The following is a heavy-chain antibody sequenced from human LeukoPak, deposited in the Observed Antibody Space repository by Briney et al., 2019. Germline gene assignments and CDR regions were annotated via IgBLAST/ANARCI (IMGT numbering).Heavy chain of an antibody. CDR1: GFTFSSYA. CDR2: ITDDGVTT. D-gene: IGHD3-16*01. J-gene: IGHJ4*02. Sequence: PGGSLRLSCAASGFTFSSYAMSWVRQAPGKGLEWVSTITDDGVTTSYADSVKGRLTISRDSSTNTLFLQMNSLRAEDTAVYYCVKRRGGYYFDYWGQGTLVTVS. CDR3: VKRRGGYYFDY. V-gene: IGHV3-23*01.